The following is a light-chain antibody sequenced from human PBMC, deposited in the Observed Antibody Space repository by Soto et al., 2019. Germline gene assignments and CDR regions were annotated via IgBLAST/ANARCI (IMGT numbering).Light chain of an antibody. CDR3: AAWDDSLSAHV. CDR1: SSNIGSNF. Sequence: QSALTQPPSASGTPGQRVTISCSGSSSNIGSNFVYWYQQLPGTAPTLLIYRNNQRPSGVPDRFSGSKSGISASLAISGLRSEDEADYYCAAWDDSLSAHVFGTGTKVTVL. CDR2: RNN. V-gene: IGLV1-47*01. J-gene: IGLJ1*01.